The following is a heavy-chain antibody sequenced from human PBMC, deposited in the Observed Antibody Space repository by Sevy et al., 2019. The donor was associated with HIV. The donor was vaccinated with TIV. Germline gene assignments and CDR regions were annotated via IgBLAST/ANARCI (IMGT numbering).Heavy chain of an antibody. D-gene: IGHD3-10*01. CDR3: VRETTMLPRGAFDF. V-gene: IGHV3-30-3*01. Sequence: GESLKISCAASGFTFSSYPMHWVRQAPGKGLEWVSFISFDGTDKYYADSVKGRFTITRDNSKNTLFLQRNSLRAEDTAFYYCVRETTMLPRGAFDFWGQGTMVTVSS. CDR2: ISFDGTDK. CDR1: GFTFSSYP. J-gene: IGHJ3*01.